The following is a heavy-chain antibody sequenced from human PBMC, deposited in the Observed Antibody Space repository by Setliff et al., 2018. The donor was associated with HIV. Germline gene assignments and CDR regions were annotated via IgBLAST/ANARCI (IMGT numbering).Heavy chain of an antibody. CDR2: ISSSSSYT. CDR1: GFTFSSYS. D-gene: IGHD1-26*01. J-gene: IGHJ4*02. CDR3: ARDRYSGGSTDY. Sequence: AGSLSLSCAASGFTFSSYSMNWVRQAPGKGLEWVSYISSSSSYTHYADSVKGRFTISRDNVKNSLYLQMNSLRAEDTAVYYCARDRYSGGSTDYWGQGTLVTVSS. V-gene: IGHV3-21*01.